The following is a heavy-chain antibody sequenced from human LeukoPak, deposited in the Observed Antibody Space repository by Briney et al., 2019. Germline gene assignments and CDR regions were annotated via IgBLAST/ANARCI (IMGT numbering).Heavy chain of an antibody. Sequence: GGSLRLSCAASGSTFSSYGMHWVRQAPGKGLEWVAVIWYDGSNEYYADSVKGRFTISRDNSKNTLYLQMNSLRAEDTAVYYCARARASIVGATSPDYWGQGTLVTVSS. V-gene: IGHV3-33*01. CDR3: ARARASIVGATSPDY. D-gene: IGHD1-26*01. CDR1: GSTFSSYG. CDR2: IWYDGSNE. J-gene: IGHJ4*02.